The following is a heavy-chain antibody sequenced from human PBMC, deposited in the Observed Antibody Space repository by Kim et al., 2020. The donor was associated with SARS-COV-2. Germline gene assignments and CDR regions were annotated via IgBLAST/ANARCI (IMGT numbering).Heavy chain of an antibody. D-gene: IGHD6-19*01. J-gene: IGHJ4*02. Sequence: YALAVQGRITINPDTSKNPCSLQLNSVTPEDTAVYYCARDRQRAGTGVDYWGQGTLVTVSS. V-gene: IGHV6-1*01. CDR3: ARDRQRAGTGVDY.